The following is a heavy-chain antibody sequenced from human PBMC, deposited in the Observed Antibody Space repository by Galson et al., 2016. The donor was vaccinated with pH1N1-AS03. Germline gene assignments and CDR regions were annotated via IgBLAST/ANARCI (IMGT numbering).Heavy chain of an antibody. CDR3: ARAAPFHP. CDR1: GYTFPNFG. V-gene: IGHV1-18*04. CDR2: ISPYNGNT. J-gene: IGHJ5*02. D-gene: IGHD2-15*01. Sequence: SVKVSCKASGYTFPNFGMSWVRQAPGQGLEWMGWISPYNGNTQYAQRLEGRVTMTTDTSTNTAYLELRSLTYDDTAVYYCARAAPFHPWGHGTLVIVSS.